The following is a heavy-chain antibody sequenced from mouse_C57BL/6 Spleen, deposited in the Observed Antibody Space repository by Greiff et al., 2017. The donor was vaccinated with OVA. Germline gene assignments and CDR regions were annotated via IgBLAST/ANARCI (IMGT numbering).Heavy chain of an antibody. D-gene: IGHD1-1*01. CDR1: GYSFTDYN. V-gene: IGHV1-39*01. CDR3: ARDYYYGSSHYFDY. J-gene: IGHJ2*01. CDR2: INPNYGTT. Sequence: EVQLQQSGPELVKPGASVKISCKASGYSFTDYNMNWVKQSHGKSLEWIGVINPNYGTTRYNQKFKGKATLTVDQSSSTAYMQLNSLTSEDSAVYDCARDYYYGSSHYFDYWGQGTTLTVSS.